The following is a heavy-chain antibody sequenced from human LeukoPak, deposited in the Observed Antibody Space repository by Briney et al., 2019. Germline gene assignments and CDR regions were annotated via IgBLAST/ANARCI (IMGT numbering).Heavy chain of an antibody. CDR3: ARVRVGATNWFDY. J-gene: IGHJ4*02. CDR1: GFTFDDYG. CDR2: ITWNGGST. D-gene: IGHD1-26*01. Sequence: PGGSLRLSCAASGFTFDDYGMTWVRQAPGKGLEWVSGITWNGGSTGYAGSVKGRFTISRDNAKNSLYLQMNSLRAEDTALYHCARVRVGATNWFDYWGQGTLVTVSS. V-gene: IGHV3-20*01.